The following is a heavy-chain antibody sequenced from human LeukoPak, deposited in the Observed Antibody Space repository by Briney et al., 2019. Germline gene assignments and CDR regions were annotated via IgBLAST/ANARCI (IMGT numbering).Heavy chain of an antibody. CDR1: GHSISSGYY. D-gene: IGHD6-19*01. Sequence: SETLSLTCAASGHSISSGYYWDWIRQPPGKGLEWIGSIYHSGSTYYNPSLKSRVTISVDTSKSQFSLKLSSVTAADTAVYYCARQVAGTSGPFDYWGQGTLVTVSS. J-gene: IGHJ4*02. CDR2: IYHSGST. V-gene: IGHV4-38-2*01. CDR3: ARQVAGTSGPFDY.